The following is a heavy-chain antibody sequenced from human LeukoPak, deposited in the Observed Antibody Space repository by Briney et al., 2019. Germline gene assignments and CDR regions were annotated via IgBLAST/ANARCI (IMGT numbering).Heavy chain of an antibody. D-gene: IGHD6-13*01. V-gene: IGHV1-69*01. CDR3: AREVIAAADNWFDP. CDR2: IIPIFGTA. J-gene: IGHJ5*02. CDR1: GGTFSSYA. Sequence: ASVKVSCKASGGTFSSYAISWVRQAPGQGLEWMGGIIPIFGTANYAQKFQGRVTITADESTSTAYMELSSLRSEDTAVYYCAREVIAAADNWFDPWGQGTLVTVSS.